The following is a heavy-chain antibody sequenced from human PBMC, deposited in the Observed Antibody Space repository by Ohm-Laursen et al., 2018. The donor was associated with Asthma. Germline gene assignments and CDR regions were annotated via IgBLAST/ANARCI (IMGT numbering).Heavy chain of an antibody. CDR2: IYHSGST. Sequence: SQTLSLTCAVSGGSISSGGYSWSWIRQPPGKGLEWIGYIYHSGSTYYNPSLKSRVTISVDRSKNQFSLKLSSVTAADTAVYYCARFLKARGAWFDPWGQGTLVTVSS. J-gene: IGHJ5*02. V-gene: IGHV4-30-2*01. CDR1: GGSISSGGYS. CDR3: ARFLKARGAWFDP. D-gene: IGHD3-10*01.